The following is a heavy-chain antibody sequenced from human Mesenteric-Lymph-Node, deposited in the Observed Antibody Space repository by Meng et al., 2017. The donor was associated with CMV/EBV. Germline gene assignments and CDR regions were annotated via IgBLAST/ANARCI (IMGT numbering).Heavy chain of an antibody. CDR3: ARFFWSGYYGRGYYGMDV. CDR1: GFTFSSYA. Sequence: GGSLRLSCAASGFTFSSYAMSWVRQAPGKGLEWVSVISGSGDNTYYADSVKGRFTISRDNSKNTLYLQMNSLRAEDTAVYYCARFFWSGYYGRGYYGMDVWGQGTTVTVSS. D-gene: IGHD3-3*01. CDR2: ISGSGDNT. V-gene: IGHV3-23*01. J-gene: IGHJ6*02.